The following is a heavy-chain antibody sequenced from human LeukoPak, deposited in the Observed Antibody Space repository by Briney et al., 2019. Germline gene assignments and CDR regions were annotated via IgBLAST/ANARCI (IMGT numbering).Heavy chain of an antibody. J-gene: IGHJ4*02. D-gene: IGHD6-13*01. Sequence: GGSLRLSCAASGFSVSSSYMSWVRQAPGKGLEWVSVLYSNSITYYADSVKGRFTISRDSSKNTLYLQMNSLRAEDTAVYYCAKLPSIAAAGARDYWGQGTLVTVSS. CDR1: GFSVSSSY. CDR3: AKLPSIAAAGARDY. CDR2: LYSNSIT. V-gene: IGHV3-53*01.